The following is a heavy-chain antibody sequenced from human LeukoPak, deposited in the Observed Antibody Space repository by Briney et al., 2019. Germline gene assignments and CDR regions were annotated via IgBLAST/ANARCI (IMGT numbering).Heavy chain of an antibody. CDR2: INPSGGST. CDR3: ARDLGYCSSTSCYTLGSPYYYGMDV. CDR1: GYTSTSYY. D-gene: IGHD2-2*02. V-gene: IGHV1-46*01. Sequence: ASVKVSCKTSGYTSTSYYMHWVRQAPGQGLEWRGIINPSGGSTSYAQKFQGRVTMTRDTSTSTVYMELSSLRSEDTAVYYCARDLGYCSSTSCYTLGSPYYYGMDVWGQGTTVTVSS. J-gene: IGHJ6*02.